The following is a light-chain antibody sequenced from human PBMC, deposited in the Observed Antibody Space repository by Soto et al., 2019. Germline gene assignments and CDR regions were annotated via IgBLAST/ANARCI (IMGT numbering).Light chain of an antibody. CDR1: QSVSTK. Sequence: EIVMTQSPVTLSVSPGERATLSCRASQSVSTKLAWYQQKPGQAPRLLIYGASTRATGIPARFSGSGSGTEFTLTISSLQSEDFAVYCCQQYDNWPRTFGQGTKVDIK. CDR2: GAS. CDR3: QQYDNWPRT. V-gene: IGKV3-15*01. J-gene: IGKJ1*01.